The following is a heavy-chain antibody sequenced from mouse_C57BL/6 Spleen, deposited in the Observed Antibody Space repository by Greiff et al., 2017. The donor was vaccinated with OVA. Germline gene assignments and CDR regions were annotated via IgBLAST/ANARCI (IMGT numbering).Heavy chain of an antibody. D-gene: IGHD1-1*01. CDR1: GYTFTSYW. J-gene: IGHJ1*03. Sequence: QVQLQQPGAELVRPGSSVKLSCKASGYTFTSYWMPWVKQRPIQGLEWIGNIDPSDSETHYNQKFKDKATLTVDKSSSTAYMQLSSLTSEDSAVYYCARRVYYGSSYWYFDVWGTGTTVTVSS. CDR3: ARRVYYGSSYWYFDV. CDR2: IDPSDSET. V-gene: IGHV1-52*01.